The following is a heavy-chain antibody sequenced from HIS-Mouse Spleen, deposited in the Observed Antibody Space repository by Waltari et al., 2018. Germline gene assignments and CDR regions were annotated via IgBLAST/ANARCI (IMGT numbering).Heavy chain of an antibody. J-gene: IGHJ3*02. CDR3: ARDLELDAFDI. V-gene: IGHV3-74*01. CDR1: GFTFMCHW. D-gene: IGHD1-1*01. Sequence: EVQLVESGGGLVQPGGSLGLSCAASGFTFMCHWLHWVRQAPGKGLVWVSRINSDGSSTSYADSVKGRFTISRDNAKNTLYLQMNSLRAEDTAVYYCARDLELDAFDIWGQGTMVTVSS. CDR2: INSDGSST.